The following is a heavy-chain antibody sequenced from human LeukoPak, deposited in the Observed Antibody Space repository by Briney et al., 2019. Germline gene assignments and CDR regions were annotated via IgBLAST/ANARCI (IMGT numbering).Heavy chain of an antibody. CDR1: GFTFDDYT. CDR2: ISWDGGST. CDR3: AKDGAAGTSSYFDY. Sequence: PGGPLRLSCAASGFTFDDYTMHWVRQAPGKGLEWVSLISWDGGSTYYADSVKGRFTISRDNSKNSLYLQMNSLRTEDTALYYCAKDGAAGTSSYFDYWGQGTLVTVSS. D-gene: IGHD6-13*01. J-gene: IGHJ4*02. V-gene: IGHV3-43*01.